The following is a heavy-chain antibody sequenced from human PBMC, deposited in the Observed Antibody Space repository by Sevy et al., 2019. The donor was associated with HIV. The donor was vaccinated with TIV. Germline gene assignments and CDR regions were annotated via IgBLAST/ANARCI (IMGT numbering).Heavy chain of an antibody. V-gene: IGHV3-7*01. CDR3: VRDFDKDDSGYSDWFDS. J-gene: IGHJ5*01. D-gene: IGHD3-22*01. Sequence: GGSLRLSCAASGFSFSIYWMSWVRQAPGKGLEWVASTRDDGSARKYVDSVKGRFIISRDNAKNALYLQMNSLRAEDTAVYYCVRDFDKDDSGYSDWFDSWGQGTLVTVSS. CDR1: GFSFSIYW. CDR2: TRDDGSAR.